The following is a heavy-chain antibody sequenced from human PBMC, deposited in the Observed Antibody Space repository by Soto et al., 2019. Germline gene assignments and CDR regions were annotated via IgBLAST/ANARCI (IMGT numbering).Heavy chain of an antibody. J-gene: IGHJ4*02. CDR2: IKQDGSEK. CDR1: GFTFSSYW. D-gene: IGHD5-18*01. Sequence: GGSLRLSCAASGFTFSSYWMSWVRQAPGKGLEWVANIKQDGSEKYYVDSVKGRFTISRDNAKNSLYLQMNSLRAEDTAVYYCARGVDTAKSLRFFDYWGQGTLVTGSS. V-gene: IGHV3-7*04. CDR3: ARGVDTAKSLRFFDY.